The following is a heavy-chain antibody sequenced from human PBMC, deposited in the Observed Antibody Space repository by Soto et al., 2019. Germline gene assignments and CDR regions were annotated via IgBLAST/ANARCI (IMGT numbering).Heavy chain of an antibody. D-gene: IGHD2-15*01. CDR1: DGSISGSDFY. CDR2: IYYSGST. J-gene: IGHJ4*02. V-gene: IGHV4-30-4*01. CDR3: ARAIVVGVAPPPGNFDS. Sequence: SETPSLTCTVSDGSISGSDFYWTWIRQPPGKALEWIGFIYYSGSTYHNPSLKSRVSISVDTSKNQFSLKLSSVTAADTAVYYCARAIVVGVAPPPGNFDSWGQGTLVTVSS.